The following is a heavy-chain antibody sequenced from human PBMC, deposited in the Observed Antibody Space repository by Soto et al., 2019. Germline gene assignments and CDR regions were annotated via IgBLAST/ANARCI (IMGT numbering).Heavy chain of an antibody. CDR3: ARQKEDRYGSGGYYYYYGMDV. CDR1: GYSFTSYW. J-gene: IGHJ6*02. CDR2: IDPSDSYT. D-gene: IGHD3-10*01. V-gene: IGHV5-10-1*01. Sequence: GESLKISCKGSGYSFTSYWISWVRQMPGKGLEWMGRIDPSDSYTNYSPSFQGHVTISADKSIDTAYLQWSGLKASDTAMYYCARQKEDRYGSGGYYYYYGMDVWGQGTTVTVSS.